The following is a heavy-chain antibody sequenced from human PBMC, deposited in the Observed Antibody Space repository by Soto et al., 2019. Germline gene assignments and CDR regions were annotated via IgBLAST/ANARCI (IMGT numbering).Heavy chain of an antibody. V-gene: IGHV1-18*01. J-gene: IGHJ6*02. Sequence: QVQLVQSGAEVKKPGASVKVSCKASGYTFTSYGISWVRQAPGQGREWMGWISAYNGKTNYAQKLQGRVTMTTDTSTSTAYMELRSLRSDDTAVYYCARTGYCSGGSCYSSDYYYYYGMDVWGQGTTVTVSS. CDR1: GYTFTSYG. CDR2: ISAYNGKT. D-gene: IGHD2-15*01. CDR3: ARTGYCSGGSCYSSDYYYYYGMDV.